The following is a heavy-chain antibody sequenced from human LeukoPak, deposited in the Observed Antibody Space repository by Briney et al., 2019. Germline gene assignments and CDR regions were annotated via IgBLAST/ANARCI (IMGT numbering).Heavy chain of an antibody. V-gene: IGHV3-74*01. J-gene: IGHJ1*01. D-gene: IGHD3-16*02. CDR2: ITSDGSST. CDR3: EAEALGK. CDR1: GFTFSDYW. Sequence: GGSLRLSCAASGFTFSDYWMHWVRQAPGKGLVWVSRITSDGSSTTYADSVKGRFTISRDNAKNTLYLQMNSLRAEDTAVYYCEAEALGKWGQGTLVTVSS.